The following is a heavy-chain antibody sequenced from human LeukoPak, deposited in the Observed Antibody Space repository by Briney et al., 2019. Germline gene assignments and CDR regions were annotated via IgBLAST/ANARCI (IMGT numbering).Heavy chain of an antibody. CDR1: GYTFTGYY. CDR2: INPNSGGT. J-gene: IGHJ6*03. CDR3: ARGIGYCSSTSCYADYYYYYMDV. D-gene: IGHD2-2*01. V-gene: IGHV1-2*02. Sequence: GASVKVSCKASGYTFTGYYMHWVRQAPGQGLEWMGWINPNSGGTNYAQKFQGRVTMTGDTSISTAYMELSRLRSDDTAVYYCARGIGYCSSTSCYADYYYYYMDVWGKGTTVTVSS.